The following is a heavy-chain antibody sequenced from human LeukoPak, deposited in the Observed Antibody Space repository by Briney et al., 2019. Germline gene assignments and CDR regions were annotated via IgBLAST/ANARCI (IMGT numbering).Heavy chain of an antibody. CDR1: GFTVSSNY. CDR2: IYSGGST. D-gene: IGHD6-13*01. V-gene: IGHV3-66*01. J-gene: IGHJ4*02. Sequence: GGSLRLSCAASGFTVSSNYMSWVRQAPGKGLEWVSVIYSGGSTYYADSVKGRFTISRDNSKNTLYLQMNSLRVEDTAVYYCARDWSRSSWYVGDYWGQGTLVTVSS. CDR3: ARDWSRSSWYVGDY.